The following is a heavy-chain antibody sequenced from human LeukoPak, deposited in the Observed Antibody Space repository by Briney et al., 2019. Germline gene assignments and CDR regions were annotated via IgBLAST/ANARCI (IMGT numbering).Heavy chain of an antibody. CDR3: ARDRGAIIVAILWNWFDP. CDR2: IYHSGST. D-gene: IGHD5-12*01. V-gene: IGHV4-38-2*02. CDR1: GYSISSGYY. Sequence: SETLSLTCTVSGYSISSGYYWGWIRQPPGKGLEWIGNIYHSGSTYYNPSLKSRVTISVDTSKNQFSLKLSSVTAADTAVYYCARDRGAIIVAILWNWFDPWGQGTLVTVSS. J-gene: IGHJ5*02.